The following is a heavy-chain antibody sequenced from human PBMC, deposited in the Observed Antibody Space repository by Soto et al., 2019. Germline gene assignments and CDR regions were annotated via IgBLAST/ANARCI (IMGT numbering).Heavy chain of an antibody. Sequence: QVQLVQSGAEVKKPGASVKVSCKASGYTFTSYGISWVRQAPGQGLEWMGWISAYNGNTNYAQKLQGRVTMTTDTSTSTAYMELRSLRSDDTAVYYCARDSSSWSYYYYYGMDVRGQGTTVTVSS. J-gene: IGHJ6*02. CDR3: ARDSSSWSYYYYYGMDV. V-gene: IGHV1-18*01. CDR2: ISAYNGNT. D-gene: IGHD6-13*01. CDR1: GYTFTSYG.